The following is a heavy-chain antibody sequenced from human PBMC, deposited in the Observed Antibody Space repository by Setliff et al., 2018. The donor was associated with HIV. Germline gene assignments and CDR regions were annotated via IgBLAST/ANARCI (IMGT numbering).Heavy chain of an antibody. CDR3: AREPHPLLFFGLPDYDTGLDV. CDR2: INVGSGNT. J-gene: IGHJ6*02. V-gene: IGHV1-3*01. Sequence: ASVKVSCKASEYTFTTYAMHWVRQAPGQRLEWMGWINVGSGNTKYSQKFQGRLTMTRDTSASTVYMELNSLKSEDTALYYCAREPHPLLFFGLPDYDTGLDVWGQGTTVTVPS. CDR1: EYTFTTYA. D-gene: IGHD3-10*01.